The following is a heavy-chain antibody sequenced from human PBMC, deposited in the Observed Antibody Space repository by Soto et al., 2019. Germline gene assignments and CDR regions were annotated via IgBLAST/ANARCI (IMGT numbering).Heavy chain of an antibody. CDR3: ARGVRGVPYYYYGMDV. CDR2: IIPILGIA. D-gene: IGHD3-10*01. V-gene: IGHV1-69*02. J-gene: IGHJ6*02. CDR1: GGTFSSYT. Sequence: QVQLVQSGAEVKKPGSSVKVSCKASGGTFSSYTISWVRQAPGQGLEWMGRIIPILGIANYAQKFQGRVTITXXKXTXXDYMELSSLRSEDTAVYYCARGVRGVPYYYYGMDVWGQGTTVTVSS.